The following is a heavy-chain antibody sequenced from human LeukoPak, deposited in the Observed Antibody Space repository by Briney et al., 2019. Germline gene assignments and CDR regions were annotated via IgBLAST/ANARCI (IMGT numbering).Heavy chain of an antibody. CDR3: ASSGAPTGYFDY. V-gene: IGHV3-21*01. J-gene: IGHJ4*02. CDR1: GFTFSSYS. D-gene: IGHD3-10*01. Sequence: KPGGSLRLSCAASGFTFSSYSMNWVRQAPGKGLEWVSSISSSSSYIYYADSVRGRFTISRDNAKNSLYLQMNSQRAEDTAVYYCASSGAPTGYFDYWGQGTLVTVSS. CDR2: ISSSSSYI.